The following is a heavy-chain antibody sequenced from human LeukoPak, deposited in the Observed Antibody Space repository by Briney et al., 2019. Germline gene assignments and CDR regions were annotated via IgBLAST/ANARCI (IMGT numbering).Heavy chain of an antibody. Sequence: TSETLSLTCTVSGGSISSGGYYWSWIRQHPGKGLEWIGYIYYSGSTYYNPSLKSRVTISVDTSKDQFSLKLSSVTAADTAVHYCARPSRGYGYFDYWGQGTLVTVSS. CDR1: GGSISSGGYY. V-gene: IGHV4-31*03. CDR3: ARPSRGYGYFDY. D-gene: IGHD1-1*01. J-gene: IGHJ4*02. CDR2: IYYSGST.